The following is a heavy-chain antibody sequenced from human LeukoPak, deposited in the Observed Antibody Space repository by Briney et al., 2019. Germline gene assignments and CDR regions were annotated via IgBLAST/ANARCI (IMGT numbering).Heavy chain of an antibody. CDR2: IYPGDSDT. CDR3: ARHEGSSGWYEGY. CDR1: AYSFTSYW. V-gene: IGHV5-51*01. D-gene: IGHD6-19*01. J-gene: IGHJ4*02. Sequence: GESLKISCKGSAYSFTSYWIGWVRQMRGKGLEWMGIIYPGDSDTSYSPSFQGQVTISAATSITTAYLQWSRLNASATAMYYGARHEGSSGWYEGYWGQGTLVTVSS.